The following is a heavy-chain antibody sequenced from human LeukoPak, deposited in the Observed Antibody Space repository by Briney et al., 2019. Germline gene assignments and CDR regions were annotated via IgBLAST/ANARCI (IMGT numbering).Heavy chain of an antibody. J-gene: IGHJ4*02. CDR1: GFTFRSYA. CDR2: VSHDGNIK. CDR3: ARTFLGATYHTHFDY. D-gene: IGHD1-26*01. V-gene: IGHV3-30-3*01. Sequence: GGSLRLSCAASGFTFRSYAMHWVRQAPGKGLEWVAVVSHDGNIKYYADSVKGRFTISRDNSKNTLYLQMNSLRAEDTAVYYCARTFLGATYHTHFDYWGQGTLVTVSS.